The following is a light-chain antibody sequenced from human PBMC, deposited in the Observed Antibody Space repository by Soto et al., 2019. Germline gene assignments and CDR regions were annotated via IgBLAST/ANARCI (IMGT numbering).Light chain of an antibody. V-gene: IGLV2-14*01. CDR3: SSYTSSSTPNWV. J-gene: IGLJ3*02. Sequence: QSALTQPASVSGSPGQSITISCTGTSSDVGGYNYVSWYQQHPGRAPKLMIYEVSNRPSGVSNRFSGSKSGNTASLTISGLHAEDEADYYCSSYTSSSTPNWVFGGGTKVTVL. CDR1: SSDVGGYNY. CDR2: EVS.